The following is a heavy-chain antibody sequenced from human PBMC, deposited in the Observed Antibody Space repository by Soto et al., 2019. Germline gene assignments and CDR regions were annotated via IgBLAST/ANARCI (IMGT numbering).Heavy chain of an antibody. V-gene: IGHV3-23*01. D-gene: IGHD1-26*01. J-gene: IGHJ6*02. Sequence: EVQLLESGGGFVQPGGSLRLSCAATGFTFSVYAMTWVRQAPGKGLEWVSAVTANGGSTYSADSVKGRFTISRDNSKNTLFLQMNSLRAEDTAVYYCASMGVGYWANYYYYFGIDVWCPGTTVTVSS. CDR2: VTANGGST. CDR3: ASMGVGYWANYYYYFGIDV. CDR1: GFTFSVYA.